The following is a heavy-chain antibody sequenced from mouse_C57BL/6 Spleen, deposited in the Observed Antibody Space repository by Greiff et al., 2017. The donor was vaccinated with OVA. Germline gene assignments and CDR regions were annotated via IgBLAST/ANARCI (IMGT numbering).Heavy chain of an antibody. D-gene: IGHD2-12*01. CDR3: ARDDGFAY. CDR1: GYTFASYW. V-gene: IGHV1-69*01. CDR2: IDPSDSYT. Sequence: VQLQQPGAELVMPGASVKLSCKASGYTFASYWMHWVKQRPGQGLEWIGEIDPSDSYTNYNQKFKGKSTLTVDKSSSPAYMQLSSLTSEDSAVYYCARDDGFAYWGQGTLVTVSA. J-gene: IGHJ3*01.